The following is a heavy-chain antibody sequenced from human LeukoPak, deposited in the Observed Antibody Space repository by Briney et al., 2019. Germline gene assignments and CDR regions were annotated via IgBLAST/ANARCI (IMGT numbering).Heavy chain of an antibody. CDR3: AKDMGGSHGAFDI. J-gene: IGHJ3*02. V-gene: IGHV3-9*01. Sequence: PGGSLRLSCAASGFAFDYYGMHWVRQAPGKGLEWVSGISWNSVSIAYADSVEGRLTISRDNPKNSLHLQMNSLGPEDTALYSCAKDMGGSHGAFDIWGQGTMVTVSS. CDR1: GFAFDYYG. D-gene: IGHD1-26*01. CDR2: ISWNSVSI.